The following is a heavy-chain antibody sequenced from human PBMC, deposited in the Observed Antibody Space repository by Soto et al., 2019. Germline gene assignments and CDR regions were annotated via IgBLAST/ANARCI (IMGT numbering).Heavy chain of an antibody. Sequence: SETLSLTCTVSGGSISSYYWSWIRQPPGKGLEWIGYIYYSGSTYYNPSLKSRVTISVDRSKNQFSLKLSSVTAADTAVYYCAAGGGLPRYYWGQGTLVTVSS. CDR2: IYYSGST. D-gene: IGHD5-12*01. J-gene: IGHJ4*02. V-gene: IGHV4-59*12. CDR1: GGSISSYY. CDR3: AAGGGLPRYY.